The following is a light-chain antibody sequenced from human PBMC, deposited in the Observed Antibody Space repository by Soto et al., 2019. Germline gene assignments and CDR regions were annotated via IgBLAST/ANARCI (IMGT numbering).Light chain of an antibody. CDR1: SSDVGGYNY. CDR3: CSYVGTSVL. J-gene: IGLJ2*01. V-gene: IGLV2-11*01. Sequence: QSALTQPRSVSGSPGQSVTISCTGTSSDVGGYNYVSWYQQHPGKAPKLMIYDVSKRPSGVPDRFSGSKSGNTASLTISGLQEEDEADYHCCSYVGTSVLFGGGTKLTVL. CDR2: DVS.